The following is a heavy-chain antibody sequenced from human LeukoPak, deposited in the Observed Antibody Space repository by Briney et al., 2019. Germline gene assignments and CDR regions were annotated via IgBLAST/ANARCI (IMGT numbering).Heavy chain of an antibody. J-gene: IGHJ4*02. CDR2: IYPGDSDT. Sequence: GESLKISCKGSGXSFTNYWIAWVRQMPGKGLEWMGIIYPGDSDTRYSPSFQGQVTISADKSISTAYLQWSSLKASDIAMYYCARHGGSSGWPFDYWGQGTLVTVSS. CDR3: ARHGGSSGWPFDY. V-gene: IGHV5-51*01. D-gene: IGHD6-19*01. CDR1: GXSFTNYW.